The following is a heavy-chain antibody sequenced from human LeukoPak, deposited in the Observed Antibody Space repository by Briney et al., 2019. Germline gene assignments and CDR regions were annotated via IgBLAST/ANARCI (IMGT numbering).Heavy chain of an antibody. V-gene: IGHV3-48*04. J-gene: IGHJ6*02. CDR2: ISSSGSTI. CDR3: AREVDYYYYGMDV. Sequence: GGSLRLSCAASGFTFSSYAMSWVRQTPGKGLEWVSYISSSGSTIYYADSVKGRFTISRDNAKNSLYLQMNSLRAEDTAVYYCAREVDYYYYGMDVWGQGTTVTVSS. CDR1: GFTFSSYA.